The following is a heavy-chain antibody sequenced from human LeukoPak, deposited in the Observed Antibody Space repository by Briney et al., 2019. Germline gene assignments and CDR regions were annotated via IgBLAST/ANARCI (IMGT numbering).Heavy chain of an antibody. CDR1: GGSISSYY. V-gene: IGHV4-59*01. D-gene: IGHD3-22*01. Sequence: PSETLSLTCTVSGGSISSYYWSWIRQPPGKGLQWIGYIYYSGSTNYNPSLKSRVTISVDMSKNQFSLKLSSVTAADTAVYYCARSSEGRYYYDSSGYSYYYYMDVWGKGTTVTVSS. J-gene: IGHJ6*03. CDR2: IYYSGST. CDR3: ARSSEGRYYYDSSGYSYYYYMDV.